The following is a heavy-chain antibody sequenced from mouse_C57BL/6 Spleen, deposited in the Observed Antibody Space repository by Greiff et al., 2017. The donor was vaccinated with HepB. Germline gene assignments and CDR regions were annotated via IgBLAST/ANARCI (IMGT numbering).Heavy chain of an antibody. CDR3: ASSLYYGSSYEEYYFDY. Sequence: QVQLQQPGAELVKPGASVKLSCKASGYTFTSYWMHWVKQRPGQGLEWIGMIHPNSGSTNYNEKFKSKATLTVDKSSSTAYMQLSSLTSEDSAVYYWASSLYYGSSYEEYYFDYWGQGTTLTVSS. CDR1: GYTFTSYW. CDR2: IHPNSGST. V-gene: IGHV1-64*01. J-gene: IGHJ2*01. D-gene: IGHD1-1*01.